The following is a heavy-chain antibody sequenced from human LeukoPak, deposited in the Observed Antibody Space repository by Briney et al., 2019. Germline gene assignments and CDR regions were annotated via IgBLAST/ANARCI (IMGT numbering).Heavy chain of an antibody. Sequence: RGSLRLSCAASGFTFSSYGMHWVRQAPGRGLEWVAAISYDGGNKDYGDFVKGRFTISRDNSKGTLYLQMNSLTAEDTAVYFCVRGAGNYKEFYYYYGLDVWGKGTTVTVSS. CDR3: VRGAGNYKEFYYYYGLDV. J-gene: IGHJ6*04. V-gene: IGHV3-30*03. D-gene: IGHD3-9*01. CDR1: GFTFSSYG. CDR2: ISYDGGNK.